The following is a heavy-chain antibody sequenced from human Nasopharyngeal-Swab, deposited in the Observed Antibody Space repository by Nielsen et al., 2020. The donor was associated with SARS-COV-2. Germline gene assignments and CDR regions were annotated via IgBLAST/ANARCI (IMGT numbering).Heavy chain of an antibody. J-gene: IGHJ4*02. CDR3: ARGTADYSNPSFDY. Sequence: GGSLRLSCAASGFSFDDYAMYWVRQAPGKGLEWVSSINWNSGNIDYADSVKGRFTISRDNAKHSLYLLMNSLRSEDTALYYCARGTADYSNPSFDYWGQGTLVTVSS. D-gene: IGHD4-11*01. V-gene: IGHV3-9*01. CDR2: INWNSGNI. CDR1: GFSFDDYA.